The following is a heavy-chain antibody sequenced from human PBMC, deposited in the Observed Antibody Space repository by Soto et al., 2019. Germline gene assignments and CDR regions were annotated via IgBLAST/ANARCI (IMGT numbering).Heavy chain of an antibody. CDR2: IYYSGST. J-gene: IGHJ6*02. CDR3: AALYDSSGYSYYYYGMDV. CDR1: GGSISSGGYY. V-gene: IGHV4-31*03. Sequence: SETLSLTCTVSGGSISSGGYYWSWIRQHPGKGLEWIGYIYYSGSTYYNPSLKSRVTISVDTSKNQFSLKLSSVTAADTAVYYCAALYDSSGYSYYYYGMDVWGQGPTVTVSS. D-gene: IGHD3-22*01.